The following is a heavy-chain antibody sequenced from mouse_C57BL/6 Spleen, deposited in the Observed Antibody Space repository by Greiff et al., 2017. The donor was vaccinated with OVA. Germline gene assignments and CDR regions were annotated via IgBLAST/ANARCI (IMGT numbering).Heavy chain of an antibody. CDR3: ARLDGYFDH. J-gene: IGHJ2*01. CDR1: GFTFSSYG. Sequence: EVMLVESGGDLVKPGGSLKLSCAASGFTFSSYGMSWVRQTPDKRLEWVATISSGGSYTYYPDSVKGRFTISRDNAKNTLYLQMSCMKSEDTAMYYCARLDGYFDHLGQGT. V-gene: IGHV5-6*01. D-gene: IGHD2-3*01. CDR2: ISSGGSYT.